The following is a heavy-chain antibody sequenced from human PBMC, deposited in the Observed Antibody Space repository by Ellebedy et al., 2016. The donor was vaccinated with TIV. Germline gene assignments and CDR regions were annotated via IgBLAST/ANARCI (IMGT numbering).Heavy chain of an antibody. CDR1: GFTFSSYW. Sequence: GESLKISCAASGFTFSSYWMHWVRQAPGKGLEWVSRITSDGSDIAYADSVRGRFTTSRDNAKNKLYLQMNSLRADDTAVYYCARVVAAAGRSGGGDNWGQGTLVTVSS. J-gene: IGHJ4*02. V-gene: IGHV3-74*03. D-gene: IGHD6-13*01. CDR2: ITSDGSDI. CDR3: ARVVAAAGRSGGGDN.